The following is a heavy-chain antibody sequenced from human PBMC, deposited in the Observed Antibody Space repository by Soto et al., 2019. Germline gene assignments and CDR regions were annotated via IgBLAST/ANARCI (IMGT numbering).Heavy chain of an antibody. Sequence: SETLSLTCAVYGGSFSGYCWTWIRQPPGKGLEWIGEINHRGSTNYNPSLKSRVTISVDTSKNQFSLKLTSVTAADTAVYYCGRLRNVGRYWGQGTPVTVSS. CDR2: INHRGST. J-gene: IGHJ4*02. CDR1: GGSFSGYC. CDR3: GRLRNVGRY. D-gene: IGHD1-1*01. V-gene: IGHV4-34*01.